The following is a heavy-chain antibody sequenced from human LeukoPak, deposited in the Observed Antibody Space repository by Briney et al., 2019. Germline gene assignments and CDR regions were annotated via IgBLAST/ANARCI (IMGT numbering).Heavy chain of an antibody. CDR2: IYHSGST. D-gene: IGHD1-26*01. V-gene: IGHV4-38-2*02. Sequence: PSETLSLTCTVSGYSISSGYYWGWIRQPPGQGLEWIGSIYHSGSTYYNPSLKSRVTISVDTSKNQFSLKLSSVTAADTAVYYCARDHTSGSYSIIDYWGQGTLVTVSS. CDR1: GYSISSGYY. J-gene: IGHJ4*02. CDR3: ARDHTSGSYSIIDY.